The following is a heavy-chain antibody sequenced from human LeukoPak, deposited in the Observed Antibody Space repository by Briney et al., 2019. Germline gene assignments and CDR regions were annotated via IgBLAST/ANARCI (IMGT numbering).Heavy chain of an antibody. V-gene: IGHV3-23*01. D-gene: IGHD2-2*01. CDR1: GFSFNTYG. J-gene: IGHJ4*01. Sequence: GGSLRLSSAASGFSFNTYGMNWVRQAPGKGLEWVSSITKSGDSTYYADTVRGRFTISRDNSKNTLYLQMNSLRAEDTAVYHCAKGQGYSTSGWYFDYWGHGTLVTVSS. CDR2: ITKSGDST. CDR3: AKGQGYSTSGWYFDY.